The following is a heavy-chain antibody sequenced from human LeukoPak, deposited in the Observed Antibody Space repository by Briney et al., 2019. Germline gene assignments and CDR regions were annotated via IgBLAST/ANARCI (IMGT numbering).Heavy chain of an antibody. Sequence: SETLSLTCTVSGDSFSYFYWSWIRQPPGKGLEWIGYIYNSGSTSYNPSLRSRVTISVGTSKNLFSLELSSVTAADTAVYYCARLRTYCTTTTCYESFDSWGQGTLVTVSS. CDR2: IYNSGST. D-gene: IGHD2-2*01. CDR3: ARLRTYCTTTTCYESFDS. CDR1: GDSFSYFY. J-gene: IGHJ4*02. V-gene: IGHV4-59*08.